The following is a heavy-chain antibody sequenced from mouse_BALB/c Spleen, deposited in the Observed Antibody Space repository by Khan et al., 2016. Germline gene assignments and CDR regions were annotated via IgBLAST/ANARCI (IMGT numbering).Heavy chain of an antibody. J-gene: IGHJ2*01. CDR3: ASVGGHYGG. V-gene: IGHV1-26*01. CDR2: VNPNNGGT. CDR1: GYSFTGYY. D-gene: IGHD1-1*01. Sequence: VQLQQSGPDLVKPGASVNISCKASGYSFTGYYMHWVKESHGKSLEWFGRVNPNNGGTSYNQKFKGKAILTVDKSSSLAYMELRSRTSEDSAVYYCASVGGHYGGWGQGTTVTVSS.